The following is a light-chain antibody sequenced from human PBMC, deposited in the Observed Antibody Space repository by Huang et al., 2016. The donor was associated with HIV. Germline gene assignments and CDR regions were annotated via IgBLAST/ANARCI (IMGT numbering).Light chain of an antibody. CDR3: MQGAHWPVT. J-gene: IGKJ1*01. CDR1: QGLVHSDGNTY. Sequence: DVVMTQSPLSLPVTLGQPASISCRSSQGLVHSDGNTYLNWFQQRPGQPPRRLIFKVYNRDSGVPDRFSGSGSGTDFTLKISGVEAEDVGVYYCMQGAHWPVTFGQGTKVEIK. V-gene: IGKV2-30*02. CDR2: KVY.